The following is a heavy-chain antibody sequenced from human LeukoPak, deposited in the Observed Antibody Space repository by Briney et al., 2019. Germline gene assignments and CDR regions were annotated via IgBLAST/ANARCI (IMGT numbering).Heavy chain of an antibody. V-gene: IGHV4-59*01. D-gene: IGHD1-26*01. CDR3: TRDRELGF. CDR1: GGSISIYY. CDR2: IYNSGTT. Sequence: SETLSLTCTVSGGSISIYYWNWFRQPPGKGLEWIGSIYNSGTTDYNPSLKSRVTISGDTSKNQFSLKLSSVTAADTAVYYCTRDRELGFWGQGILVTVSS. J-gene: IGHJ4*02.